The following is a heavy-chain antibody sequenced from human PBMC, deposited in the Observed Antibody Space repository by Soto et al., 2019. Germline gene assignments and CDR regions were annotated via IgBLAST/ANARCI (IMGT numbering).Heavy chain of an antibody. D-gene: IGHD3-22*01. V-gene: IGHV1-2*04. CDR3: ARDRSPYYYDSSGYYDY. Sequence: ASVKVSCKASGYTFTGYYMHWVRQAPGQGLEWMGWINPNSGGTSYAQKFQGWVTMTRDTSISTAYMELSRLRSDDTAVYYCARDRSPYYYDSSGYYDYWGQGTLVTVSS. CDR1: GYTFTGYY. CDR2: INPNSGGT. J-gene: IGHJ4*02.